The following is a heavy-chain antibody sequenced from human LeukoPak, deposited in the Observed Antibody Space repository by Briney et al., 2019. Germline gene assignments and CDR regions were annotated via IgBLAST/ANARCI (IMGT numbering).Heavy chain of an antibody. CDR2: IYYSGST. D-gene: IGHD3-3*01. Sequence: PSETLSLTCTVSGGSISSYYWSWIRQPPGKGLEWIGYIYYSGSTNYNPSLKSRVTISVDTSKNQFSLKLSSVTAADTAVYYCARAVRRGRSLEDRRWFDPWGQGTLVTVSS. J-gene: IGHJ5*02. V-gene: IGHV4-59*01. CDR1: GGSISSYY. CDR3: ARAVRRGRSLEDRRWFDP.